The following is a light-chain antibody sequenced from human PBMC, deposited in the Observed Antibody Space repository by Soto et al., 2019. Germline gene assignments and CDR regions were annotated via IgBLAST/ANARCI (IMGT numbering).Light chain of an antibody. CDR1: RSISNW. Sequence: DIQMTQSPSTLSASVGDRVTITCRASRSISNWLAWYQQKPGKAPKLLIYKASTLESGVPSRFSGRGSGTEFTLTITSLQPDDFATYYCQEYNAFSRTFGQGTKLQIK. CDR2: KAS. V-gene: IGKV1-5*03. CDR3: QEYNAFSRT. J-gene: IGKJ2*01.